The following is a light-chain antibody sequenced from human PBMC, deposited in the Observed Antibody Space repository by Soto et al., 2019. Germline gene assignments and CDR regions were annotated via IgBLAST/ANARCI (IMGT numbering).Light chain of an antibody. CDR3: GSYATGGAYV. Sequence: QSALTQPASVSGSPGQSITISCTGTSSDVGGYNAVSWYQQHPGKAPKLMIYDVTNRPSGVSNRFSGSKSGNTASLTISGLQAEDEADYYCGSYATGGAYVFGTGTKLTVL. J-gene: IGLJ1*01. V-gene: IGLV2-14*01. CDR2: DVT. CDR1: SSDVGGYNA.